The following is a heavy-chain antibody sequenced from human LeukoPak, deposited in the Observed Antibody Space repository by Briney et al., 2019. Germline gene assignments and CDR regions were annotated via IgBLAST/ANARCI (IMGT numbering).Heavy chain of an antibody. Sequence: SVKVSCTASGGTFSSYAISWVRQAPGQGLEWMGRIIPILGIANYAQKFQGRVTITADKSTSTAYMELSSLRSEDTAVYYCASSAYYYYGMDVWGQGTTVTVSS. CDR1: GGTFSSYA. J-gene: IGHJ6*02. CDR2: IIPILGIA. V-gene: IGHV1-69*04. CDR3: ASSAYYYYGMDV.